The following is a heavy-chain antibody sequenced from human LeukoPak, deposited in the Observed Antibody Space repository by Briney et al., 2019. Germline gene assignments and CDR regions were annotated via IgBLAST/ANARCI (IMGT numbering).Heavy chain of an antibody. V-gene: IGHV1-69*05. CDR1: GGTFSSYA. J-gene: IGHJ6*03. D-gene: IGHD6-13*01. CDR3: ARGGIAAAGSYYYYYMDV. CDR2: IIPIFGTA. Sequence: SVKVSCKASGGTFSSYAISWVRQVPGQGLEWMGGIIPIFGTANYAQKFQGRVTITTDESTSTAYMELSSLRSEDTAVYYCARGGIAAAGSYYYYYMDVWGKGTTVTVSS.